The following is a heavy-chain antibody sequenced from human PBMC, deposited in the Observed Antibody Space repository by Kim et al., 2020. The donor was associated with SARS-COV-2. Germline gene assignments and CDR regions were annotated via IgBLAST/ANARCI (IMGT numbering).Heavy chain of an antibody. Sequence: SETLSLTCAVYGGSFSGYYWSWIRQPPGKGLEWIGEINHSGSTNYNPSLKSRVTISVDTSKNQFSLKLSSVTAADTAVYYCARGLSAGPPRARGSSTSCPVFDYWGQGTLVTVSS. D-gene: IGHD2-2*01. J-gene: IGHJ4*02. CDR2: INHSGST. V-gene: IGHV4-34*01. CDR1: GGSFSGYY. CDR3: ARGLSAGPPRARGSSTSCPVFDY.